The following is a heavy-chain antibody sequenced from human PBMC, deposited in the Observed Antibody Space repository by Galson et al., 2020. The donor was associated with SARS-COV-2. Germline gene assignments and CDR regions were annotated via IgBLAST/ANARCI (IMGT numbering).Heavy chain of an antibody. V-gene: IGHV4-34*01. J-gene: IGHJ5*02. D-gene: IGHD6-13*01. CDR2: INHRGTI. CDR3: ARHEDSSRWRNWFDP. Sequence: SETLSLTCGVYGGSFSGYYWSWIRQPPGKGLEWVAEINHRGTINYNPSLKSRVTMSVDTSKNQFSLKLSSVTAADTAVYYCARHEDSSRWRNWFDPWGHGTLVTVSS. CDR1: GGSFSGYY.